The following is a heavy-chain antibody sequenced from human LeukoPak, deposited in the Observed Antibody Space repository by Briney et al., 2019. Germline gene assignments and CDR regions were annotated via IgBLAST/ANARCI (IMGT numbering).Heavy chain of an antibody. J-gene: IGHJ4*02. D-gene: IGHD3-3*01. V-gene: IGHV1-69*05. Sequence: VASVKVSCKASGGTFSSYAISWVRQAPGQGLEWMGGIIPIFGTANYAQKFQGRVTITTDESTSTAYMELSSLRSEDTAVYYCARDSITIFGVVIIPFDYWGQGTLVTVSS. CDR2: IIPIFGTA. CDR3: ARDSITIFGVVIIPFDY. CDR1: GGTFSSYA.